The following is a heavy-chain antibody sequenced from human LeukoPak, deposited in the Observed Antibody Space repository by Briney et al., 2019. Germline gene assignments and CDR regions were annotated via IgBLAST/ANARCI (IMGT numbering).Heavy chain of an antibody. CDR3: AREYGSGSYFYYYYYGMVV. CDR1: GGSFSGYY. Sequence: SETLSLTCAVYGGSFSGYYWSWIRQPPGKGLEWIGEINHSGSTNYNPSLKSRVTISVDTSKNQFSLKLSSVTAADTAVYYCAREYGSGSYFYYYYYGMVVWGQGTTVTVS. CDR2: INHSGST. V-gene: IGHV4-34*01. J-gene: IGHJ6*02. D-gene: IGHD3-10*01.